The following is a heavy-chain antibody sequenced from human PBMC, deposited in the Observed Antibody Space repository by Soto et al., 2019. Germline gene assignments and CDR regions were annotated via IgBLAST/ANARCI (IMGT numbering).Heavy chain of an antibody. D-gene: IGHD2-15*01. J-gene: IGHJ6*02. CDR1: GFTFRCYW. V-gene: IGHV3-7*03. Sequence: GGSRRLSGAASGFTFRCYWMSWAGQAPGKGLEWVANINTDGSEKYYVDSVRGRFTTSRNNASNFFYLQMSRLTGEDKAVYDCTRDDSPFALDVWGLGTSVTVSS. CDR3: TRDDSPFALDV. CDR2: INTDGSEK.